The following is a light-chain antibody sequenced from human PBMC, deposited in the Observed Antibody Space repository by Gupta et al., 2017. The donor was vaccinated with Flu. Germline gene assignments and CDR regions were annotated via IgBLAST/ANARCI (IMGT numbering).Light chain of an antibody. J-gene: IGLJ3*02. CDR1: ALPQQY. CDR3: QVEDRNNNWV. V-gene: IGLV3-25*03. Sequence: VSVSPGQTGRITCSGAALPQQYAYCYQQKSGQDPALAIYKERERRSGSTERFSGSSSGTTVTLTYRGDQAEDEAAYYYQVEDRNNNWVFG. CDR2: KER.